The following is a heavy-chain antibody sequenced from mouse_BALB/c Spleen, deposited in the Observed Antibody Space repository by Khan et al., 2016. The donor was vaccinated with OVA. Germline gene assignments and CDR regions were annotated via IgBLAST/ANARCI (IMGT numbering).Heavy chain of an antibody. D-gene: IGHD2-4*01. CDR3: GNIYFECAWVTY. Sequence: QVQLKESGPGLVAPSQSLSITCTVSGFSLSNYGVSWVRQPPGKGLEWLGVIWGDGNTNYNSALISRLSISKNDSKSQVFLQMHSLQTDDTATYYCGNIYFECAWVTYWGQGTLVTVSA. V-gene: IGHV2-3*01. CDR1: GFSLSNYG. J-gene: IGHJ3*01. CDR2: IWGDGNT.